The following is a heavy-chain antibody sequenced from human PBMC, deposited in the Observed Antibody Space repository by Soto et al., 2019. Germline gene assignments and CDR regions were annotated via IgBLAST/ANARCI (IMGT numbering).Heavy chain of an antibody. Sequence: PGGSLRLSCAASGFTFSSYAMSWVRQAPGKGLEWVSAISGSGGSTYYADSVKGRFTISRDNSKNTLYLQMNSLRAEDTAVYYCVSSWGDRRSLNYWGQGTLVTVSS. CDR1: GFTFSSYA. CDR3: VSSWGDRRSLNY. V-gene: IGHV3-23*01. J-gene: IGHJ4*02. D-gene: IGHD2-21*02. CDR2: ISGSGGST.